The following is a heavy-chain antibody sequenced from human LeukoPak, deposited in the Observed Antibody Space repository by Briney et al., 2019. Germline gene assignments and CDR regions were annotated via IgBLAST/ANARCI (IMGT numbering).Heavy chain of an antibody. D-gene: IGHD4-11*01. V-gene: IGHV4-39*01. CDR1: GGSISSSNYY. CDR3: VRQKITTSDY. CDR2: IYYSGST. J-gene: IGHJ4*02. Sequence: SETLSLTCSVSGGSISSSNYYWGWIRQSPGKGLEWIGSIYYSGSTYYNPSLKSRLTISVDTSKNQFSLKLSSVTAADTAVYYCVRQKITTSDYWGQGNMDTVSS.